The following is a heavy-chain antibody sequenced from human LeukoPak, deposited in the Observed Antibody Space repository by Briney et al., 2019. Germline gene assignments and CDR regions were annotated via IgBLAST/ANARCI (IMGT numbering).Heavy chain of an antibody. CDR1: GYTFTSYD. CDR3: ARGTPRRFDY. D-gene: IGHD2-2*01. Sequence: ASVKVSCKASGYTFTSYDINWVRQATGQGLEWMGGIIPIFGTANYAQKFQGRVTITADESTSTAYMELSSLRSEDTAVYYCARGTPRRFDYWGQGTLVTVSS. CDR2: IIPIFGTA. V-gene: IGHV1-69*13. J-gene: IGHJ4*02.